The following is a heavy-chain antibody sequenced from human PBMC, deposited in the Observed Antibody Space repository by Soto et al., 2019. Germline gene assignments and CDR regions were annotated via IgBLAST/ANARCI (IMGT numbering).Heavy chain of an antibody. J-gene: IGHJ4*02. Sequence: QEKLMESGGDVVQPGRSLRLSCTASGFIFSTNVLHWVRQAPGKGLEWVAVMSPDGGIRKYTDSVNGRFTISRDNSKNTLYLQMNILSGEDTAMYYCALDRIPGPPDYFDSWGQGTLVTVSS. CDR1: GFIFSTNV. CDR2: MSPDGGIR. CDR3: ALDRIPGPPDYFDS. V-gene: IGHV3-30-3*01. D-gene: IGHD2-15*01.